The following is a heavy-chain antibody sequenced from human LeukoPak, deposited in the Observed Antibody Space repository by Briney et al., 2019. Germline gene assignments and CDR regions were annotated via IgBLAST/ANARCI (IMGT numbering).Heavy chain of an antibody. V-gene: IGHV4-31*02. CDR1: GDSVSSVYYY. D-gene: IGHD2-2*01. CDR3: ARRESRAEGDWFDP. CDR2: IYYTGST. Sequence: PSETLSLTCTVSGDSVSSVYYYWSWIRQHPGKGLEWIGYIYYTGSTSYNPSLESRVSISVETSQNQFSLKLTSVTAADTAVYYCARRESRAEGDWFDPWGQGTLVTVSS. J-gene: IGHJ5*02.